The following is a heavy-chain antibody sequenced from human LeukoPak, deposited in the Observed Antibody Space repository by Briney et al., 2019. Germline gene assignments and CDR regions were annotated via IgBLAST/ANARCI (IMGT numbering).Heavy chain of an antibody. Sequence: SETLSLTCTVSGVSISSSYWSWIRQPPGKGLEWIGYIYYSGSTNYNPSLKSRVTISVDTSKNQFSLKLSSVTAADTAVYYCARADYNGSRVYFDYWGQGTLVTVSS. D-gene: IGHD3-10*01. CDR2: IYYSGST. CDR1: GVSISSSY. J-gene: IGHJ4*02. V-gene: IGHV4-59*01. CDR3: ARADYNGSRVYFDY.